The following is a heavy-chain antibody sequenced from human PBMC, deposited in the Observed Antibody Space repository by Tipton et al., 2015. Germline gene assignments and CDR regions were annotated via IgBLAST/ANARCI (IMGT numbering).Heavy chain of an antibody. D-gene: IGHD2-15*01. CDR1: GFTVTSYQ. CDR2: VDPADGTK. Sequence: QLVQSGAELKRPGASVKISCKASGFTVTSYQIHWVRRAPGQGLEWVGVVDPADGTKRYAQKFQGRVTMTRDKATTTVYMELSSRVLQGTAVCFWGRWGYVVGGGDFDYWGQGTLLTVSP. CDR3: GRWGYVVGGGDFDY. J-gene: IGHJ4*02. V-gene: IGHV1-46*01.